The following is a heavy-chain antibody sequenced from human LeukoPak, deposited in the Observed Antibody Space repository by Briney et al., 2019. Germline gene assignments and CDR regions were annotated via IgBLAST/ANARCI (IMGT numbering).Heavy chain of an antibody. CDR1: GGSISRYY. J-gene: IGHJ4*02. CDR2: LYYMRGA. Sequence: SETLSLTCTVSGGSISRYYWSWIRQPPGKGLEWIGNLYYMRGAWYKSSLKSRVTTSVDTSRNEFSLKLSSVTAADTAVYYCARGGGATTSIDYWGQGTLVTVSS. V-gene: IGHV4-59*01. CDR3: ARGGGATTSIDY. D-gene: IGHD1-26*01.